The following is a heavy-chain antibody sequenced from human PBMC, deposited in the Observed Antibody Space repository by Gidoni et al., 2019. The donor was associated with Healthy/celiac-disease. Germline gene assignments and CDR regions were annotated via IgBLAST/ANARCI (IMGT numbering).Heavy chain of an antibody. D-gene: IGHD4-4*01. CDR3: ARVDTLQYYFDY. CDR1: GGSIRSYY. CDR2: IYYSGST. J-gene: IGHJ4*02. Sequence: QVQLQESGPGLVKPSETLSLTCTVSGGSIRSYYWSWIRQPPGKGLEWIGYIYYSGSTNYNPSLKSRVTISVDTSKNQFSLKLSSVTAADTAVYYCARVDTLQYYFDYWGQGTLVTVSS. V-gene: IGHV4-59*01.